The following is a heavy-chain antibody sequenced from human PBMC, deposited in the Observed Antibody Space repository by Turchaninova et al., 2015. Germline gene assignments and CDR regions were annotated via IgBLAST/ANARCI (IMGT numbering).Heavy chain of an antibody. CDR3: AKTVAVAGPRWFDP. V-gene: IGHV3-23*04. CDR1: GFTFSNYA. Sequence: EVQLVESGGGLVQPGGSLRLSCVASGFTFSNYAMSWVRQAPGKGLEWVSTMSGNGVDKYYEDSVKGRVTISRDNSKNTLFMKLNSLKADDTAMYYCAKTVAVAGPRWFDPWGQGTLVTVSS. J-gene: IGHJ5*02. CDR2: MSGNGVDK. D-gene: IGHD6-19*01.